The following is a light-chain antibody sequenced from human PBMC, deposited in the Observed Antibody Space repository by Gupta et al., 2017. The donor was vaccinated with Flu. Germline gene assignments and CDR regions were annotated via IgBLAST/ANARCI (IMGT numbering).Light chain of an antibody. Sequence: PATLSLSPGERATLSCRARQSISSYLALYQQKPSQAPRRLIYDASNRATGIPARFSGSGSGTDFTLTISSLEPEDFAVYYCQHRSNWPLTFGGGTKVEIK. J-gene: IGKJ4*01. CDR1: QSISSY. V-gene: IGKV3-11*01. CDR2: DAS. CDR3: QHRSNWPLT.